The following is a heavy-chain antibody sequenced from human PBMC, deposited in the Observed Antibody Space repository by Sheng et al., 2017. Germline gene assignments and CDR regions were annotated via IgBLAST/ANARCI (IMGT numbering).Heavy chain of an antibody. J-gene: IGHJ5*02. CDR3: ARGDCTSTSCYTTWFDP. D-gene: IGHD2-2*02. CDR1: GGTFSSSYA. CDR2: IIPLFGIA. Sequence: QVQLVQSGAEVKKPGSSVKVSRKASGGTFSSSYAISWVRQAPGQGLEWMGVIIPLFGIANYAQKFQGRVTITADESTSTAYLELSSLRSDDTAVYYCARGDCTSTSCYTTWFDPWGQGTLVTVSS. V-gene: IGHV1-69*13.